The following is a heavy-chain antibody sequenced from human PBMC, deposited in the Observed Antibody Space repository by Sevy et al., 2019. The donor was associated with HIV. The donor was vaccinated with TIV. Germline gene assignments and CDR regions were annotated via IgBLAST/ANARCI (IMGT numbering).Heavy chain of an antibody. V-gene: IGHV1-18*01. CDR2: INPHNGNT. D-gene: IGHD3-22*01. Sequence: ASVKVSCKASGYTFTNHGISWVRQAPGQGLEWMGWINPHNGNTKYAQKLQGRVTMTTDTSTNTAYMEVRSLRSADTAVYYCAREVTLVTMIIWGQGTLVTVSS. CDR3: AREVTLVTMII. J-gene: IGHJ4*02. CDR1: GYTFTNHG.